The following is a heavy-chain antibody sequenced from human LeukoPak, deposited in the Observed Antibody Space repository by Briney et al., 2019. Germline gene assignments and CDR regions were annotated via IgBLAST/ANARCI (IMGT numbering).Heavy chain of an antibody. D-gene: IGHD3-22*01. CDR1: GYTFTSYY. V-gene: IGHV1-46*01. Sequence: ASAKVSCKASGYTFTSYYMHWVRQAPGQGLEWMGIINPSGGSTSYAQKFQGRVTMTRDTSTSTVYMEPSSLRSEDTAVYYCAREEVDSSGYYHSGYWGQGTLVTVSS. CDR2: INPSGGST. J-gene: IGHJ4*02. CDR3: AREEVDSSGYYHSGY.